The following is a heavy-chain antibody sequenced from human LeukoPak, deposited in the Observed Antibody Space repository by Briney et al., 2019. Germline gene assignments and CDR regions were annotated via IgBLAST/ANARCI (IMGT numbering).Heavy chain of an antibody. Sequence: QPGGSLRLSCAASGFTFSTYAIHWVRQAPGKGLEWVALISSDGKNKHYADSVKGRFTISRDNSKNTLYLQMNSLRAEDTAIYYCAKPARVGAVDYWGQGTLVTVSS. CDR3: AKPARVGAVDY. CDR1: GFTFSTYA. CDR2: ISSDGKNK. V-gene: IGHV3-30-3*02. J-gene: IGHJ4*02. D-gene: IGHD6-13*01.